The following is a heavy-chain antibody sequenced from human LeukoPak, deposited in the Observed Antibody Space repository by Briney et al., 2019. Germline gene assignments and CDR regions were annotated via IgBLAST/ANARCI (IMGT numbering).Heavy chain of an antibody. Sequence: GGSLRLSCAASGFSFSDYVMSWVRQAPGKGLEWVSAISGSGGSTYYADSVKGRFTISRDNSKNTLYLQMNSLRAEDTAVYYCAKGLDAARDYYGMDVWGQGTTVTVSS. J-gene: IGHJ6*02. D-gene: IGHD6-6*01. CDR2: ISGSGGST. CDR1: GFSFSDYV. V-gene: IGHV3-23*01. CDR3: AKGLDAARDYYGMDV.